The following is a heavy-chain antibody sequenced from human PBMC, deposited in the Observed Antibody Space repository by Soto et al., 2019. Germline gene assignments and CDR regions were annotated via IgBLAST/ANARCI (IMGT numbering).Heavy chain of an antibody. V-gene: IGHV3-15*07. D-gene: IGHD3-3*01. Sequence: GGSLRLSCAASGFTFSNAWMNWVRQAPGKGLEWVGRIKSKTDGGTTDYAAPVKGRFTISRDDSKNTLYLQMNSLKTEDTAVYYCTTDSLTIFGVVVPYSNYYGMDVWGQGTTVTVSS. CDR1: GFTFSNAW. J-gene: IGHJ6*02. CDR3: TTDSLTIFGVVVPYSNYYGMDV. CDR2: IKSKTDGGTT.